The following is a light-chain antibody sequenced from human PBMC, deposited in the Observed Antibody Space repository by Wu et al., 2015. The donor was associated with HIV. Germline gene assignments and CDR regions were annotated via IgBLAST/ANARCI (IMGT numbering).Light chain of an antibody. J-gene: IGKJ5*01. CDR3: QQHANWPLT. CDR2: GAS. CDR1: QSVSNY. V-gene: IGKV3-11*01. Sequence: EIVLTQSPGTLSLSPGERATLSCRASQSVSNYLAWYQQKLGQAPRLLIHGASTRATGIPARFSGSGSVTDFTLTISSLEPEDFAVYYCQQHANWPLTFGQGTRLEIK.